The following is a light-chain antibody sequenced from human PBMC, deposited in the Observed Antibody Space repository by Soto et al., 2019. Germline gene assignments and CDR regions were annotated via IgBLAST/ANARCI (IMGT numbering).Light chain of an antibody. CDR1: QSVSSSY. CDR2: GAS. V-gene: IGKV3-20*01. J-gene: IGKJ5*01. CDR3: QQYGSSPPNT. Sequence: EIVLTQSPVTLSLSPGDRATLSCRASQSVSSSYLAWYQHKPGQAPRFLLYGASTRATGIPDRFSGSGSGTDFTLTISRLEPEDFAVYYCQQYGSSPPNTFGQGTRLEIK.